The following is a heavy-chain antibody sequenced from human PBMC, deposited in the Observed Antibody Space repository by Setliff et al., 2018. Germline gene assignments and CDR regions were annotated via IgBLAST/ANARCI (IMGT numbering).Heavy chain of an antibody. CDR2: IYPGDSDT. J-gene: IGHJ3*01. CDR3: TRHEDRNKCTSSSCYRENDAFDV. CDR1: GYIFTNYW. V-gene: IGHV5-51*01. D-gene: IGHD2-2*01. Sequence: GESLKISCKASGYIFTNYWIGWVRQMPGKGLEWMGVIYPGDSDTRYSPSFQGQVTISADKSINTAYLQWSSLKASDTAIYYCTRHEDRNKCTSSSCYRENDAFDVWGQGAMFTVSS.